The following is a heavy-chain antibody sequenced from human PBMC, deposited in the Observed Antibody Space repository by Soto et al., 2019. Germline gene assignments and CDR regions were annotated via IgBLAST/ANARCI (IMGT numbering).Heavy chain of an antibody. J-gene: IGHJ4*02. CDR2: FDPEDGET. V-gene: IGHV1-24*01. D-gene: IGHD3-16*02. CDR3: ATAKGSDVWGSYRLTYYFDY. Sequence: ASVKVSCKVSGYTLTELSMHWVRQAPGKGLEWMGGFDPEDGETIYAQKFQGRVTMTEDTSTDTAYMELSSLRSEDTAVYYCATAKGSDVWGSYRLTYYFDYLGQGTLVTVSS. CDR1: GYTLTELS.